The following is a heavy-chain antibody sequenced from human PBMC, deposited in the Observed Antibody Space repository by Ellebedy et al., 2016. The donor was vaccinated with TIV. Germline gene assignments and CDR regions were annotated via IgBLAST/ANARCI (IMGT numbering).Heavy chain of an antibody. CDR1: GGTFSSYA. V-gene: IGHV1-69*04. D-gene: IGHD7-27*01. CDR2: IIPILGIA. CDR3: ASIPALLGGSIDY. J-gene: IGHJ4*02. Sequence: ASVKVSCKASGGTFSSYAISWVRQAPGQGLEWMGRIIPILGIANYAQKFQGRVTITADKSTSTAYMELSSLRSEDTAVYYCASIPALLGGSIDYWGQGTLVTVSS.